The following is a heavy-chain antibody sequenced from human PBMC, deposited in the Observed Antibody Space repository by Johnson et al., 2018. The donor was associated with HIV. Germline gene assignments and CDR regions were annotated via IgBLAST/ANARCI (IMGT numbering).Heavy chain of an antibody. V-gene: IGHV3-9*01. D-gene: IGHD3-3*01. J-gene: IGHJ3*02. CDR1: GFSFDDYA. Sequence: VQLVESGGGLVQPGRSLRLSCAASGFSFDDYAIHWVRQAPGKGLEWVSGISWNSGSKGYADSVKGRFTISRDNAKNSLYLQMNSLRAEDTALYYCAKDIRDFWSGWNDAFDIWGQGTMVTVSS. CDR2: ISWNSGSK. CDR3: AKDIRDFWSGWNDAFDI.